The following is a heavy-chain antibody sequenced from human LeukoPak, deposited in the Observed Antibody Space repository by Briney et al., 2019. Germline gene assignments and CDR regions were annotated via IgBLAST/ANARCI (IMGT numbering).Heavy chain of an antibody. CDR1: GYTFTGYY. J-gene: IGHJ5*02. V-gene: IGHV7-4-1*02. D-gene: IGHD1-26*01. CDR3: APFALGDWFDP. CDR2: INTNTGNP. Sequence: ASVKVSCKASGYTFTGYYMHWVRQAPGQGLEWMGWINTNTGNPTYAQGFTGRFVFSLDTSVSTAYLQISSLKAEDTAVYYCAPFALGDWFDPWGQGTLVTVSS.